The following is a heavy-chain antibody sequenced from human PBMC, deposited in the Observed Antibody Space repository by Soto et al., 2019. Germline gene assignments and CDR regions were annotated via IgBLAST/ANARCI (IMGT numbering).Heavy chain of an antibody. J-gene: IGHJ6*02. CDR2: IYPDDSEI. V-gene: IGHV5-51*01. Sequence: PGESLKISCKGSGYSFTICWINWVRQMPGKCLEWMGIIYPDDSEIRYSPAFQGQVTISVDKSISTAYLQWSSLTASDSAVYGWARRRGMEGWGQGTTFTVSS. CDR1: GYSFTICW. CDR3: ARRRGMEG.